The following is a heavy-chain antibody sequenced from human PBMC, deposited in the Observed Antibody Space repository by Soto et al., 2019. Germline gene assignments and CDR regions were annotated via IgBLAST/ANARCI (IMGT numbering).Heavy chain of an antibody. V-gene: IGHV3-23*01. CDR1: GFNFRSYA. D-gene: IGHD3-16*01. CDR2: ISGRGHMT. Sequence: PGGSLRLSFAASGFNFRSYAMNWVRQVPGNGLDWVSGISGRGHMTFYADSVKGRFTISRDNAKNTLYLQMNSLRAEDTAVYYCAKDHRSQFGPLNYWGQGTLVTVSS. J-gene: IGHJ4*02. CDR3: AKDHRSQFGPLNY.